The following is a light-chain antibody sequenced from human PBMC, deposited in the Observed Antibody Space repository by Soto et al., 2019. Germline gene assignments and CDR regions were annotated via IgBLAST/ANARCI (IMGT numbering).Light chain of an antibody. V-gene: IGLV1-40*01. CDR3: CSYAGRDTYVV. CDR1: SSNIGAGYD. CDR2: GNS. Sequence: QSALTQPPSVSGAPGQRVTISCTGSSSNIGAGYDVHWYQQVPGTAPKLLISGNSNRPSGVPDRFSGSKSGTSASLAITGLQAEDEADYSCCSYAGRDTYVVFGGGTKLTVL. J-gene: IGLJ2*01.